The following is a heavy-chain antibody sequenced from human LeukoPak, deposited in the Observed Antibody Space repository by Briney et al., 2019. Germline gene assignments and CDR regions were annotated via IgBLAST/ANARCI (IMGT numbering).Heavy chain of an antibody. CDR3: ARDLYRIVVVPHYFDY. CDR2: IKQDGSEK. CDR1: GFTFSTYW. D-gene: IGHD3-22*01. V-gene: IGHV3-7*01. Sequence: GGSLRLSCAASGFTFSTYWMSWVRQAPGKGLESVANIKQDGSEKYYVDSVKGRFTISRDNAKNSLYLQMNSLRAEDTAVYYCARDLYRIVVVPHYFDYWGQGTLVTVSS. J-gene: IGHJ4*02.